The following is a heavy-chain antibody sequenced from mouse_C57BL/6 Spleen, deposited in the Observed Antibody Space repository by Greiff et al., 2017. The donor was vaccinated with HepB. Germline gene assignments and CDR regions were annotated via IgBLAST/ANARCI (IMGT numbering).Heavy chain of an antibody. CDR1: GYTFTSYW. CDR2: IDPSDSET. CDR3: ARGGAYYSNLFDY. V-gene: IGHV1-52*01. D-gene: IGHD2-5*01. J-gene: IGHJ2*01. Sequence: QVQLQQPGAELVRPGSSVKLSCKASGYTFTSYWMHWVKQRPIQGLEWIGNIDPSDSETHYNQKFKDKATLTVDKSSSTAYMQLSSLTSEDSAVYYGARGGAYYSNLFDYWGQGTTLTVSS.